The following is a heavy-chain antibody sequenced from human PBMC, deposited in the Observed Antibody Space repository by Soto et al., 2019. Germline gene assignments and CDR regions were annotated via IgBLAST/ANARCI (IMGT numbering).Heavy chain of an antibody. D-gene: IGHD2-15*01. J-gene: IGHJ4*02. CDR1: GDSVSSNSAA. CDR2: TYYRSKWYN. CDR3: AREDAYLEGYCRGGSCYSGFDY. V-gene: IGHV6-1*01. Sequence: PSQTLSLTCAISGDSVSSNSAAWNWIRQSPSRGLEWLGRTYYRSKWYNDYAVSVKSRITINPDTSKNQFSLQLNSVTPEDTAVYYCAREDAYLEGYCRGGSCYSGFDYWGQGTLVTVSS.